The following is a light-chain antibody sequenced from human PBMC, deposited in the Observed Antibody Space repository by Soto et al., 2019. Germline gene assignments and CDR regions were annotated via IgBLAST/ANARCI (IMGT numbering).Light chain of an antibody. V-gene: IGLV1-51*01. CDR2: DNS. Sequence: QSVLTQPPSVSAAPGQRVTISCSGSSSNIGNNYVSWYQQLPGTAPKLLIYDNSQRPSGVPDRFSDSKSGTSATLGITGLQTGDEADYYCGTWDSSLSAVVFGGGTKLTVL. J-gene: IGLJ2*01. CDR1: SSNIGNNY. CDR3: GTWDSSLSAVV.